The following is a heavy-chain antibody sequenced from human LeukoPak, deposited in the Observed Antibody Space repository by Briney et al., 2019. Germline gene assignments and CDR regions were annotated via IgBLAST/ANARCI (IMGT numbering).Heavy chain of an antibody. D-gene: IGHD2-2*01. J-gene: IGHJ4*02. CDR1: GYTFTSYD. V-gene: IGHV1-8*01. CDR2: MNPNSGNT. Sequence: GASVKVSCKASGYTFTSYDINWVRQATGQGLEWMGWMNPNSGNTGYAQKFQGRVTMTRNTSISTAYMELSSLRSEDTAVYYCARDCHVDCSTRLWGQGTLVTVSS. CDR3: ARDCHVDCSTRL.